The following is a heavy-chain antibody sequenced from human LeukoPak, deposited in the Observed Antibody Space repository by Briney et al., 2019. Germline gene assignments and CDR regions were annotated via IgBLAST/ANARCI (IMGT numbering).Heavy chain of an antibody. CDR3: ANLVPRYHNWFDP. CDR2: IYYSGST. CDR1: GGSISGSSYY. D-gene: IGHD4/OR15-4a*01. J-gene: IGHJ5*02. V-gene: IGHV4-39*01. Sequence: SETLSLTCTVSGGSISGSSYYWGWIRQPPGKGLEWIGSIYYSGSTYYNPSLKSRVTISVDTSKNQFSLKLSSVTAADTAVYYCANLVPRYHNWFDPWGQGTLVTVSS.